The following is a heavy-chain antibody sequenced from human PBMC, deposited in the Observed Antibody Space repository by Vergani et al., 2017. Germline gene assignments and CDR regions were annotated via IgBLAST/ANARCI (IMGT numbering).Heavy chain of an antibody. CDR2: IYYSGST. V-gene: IGHV4-59*01. Sequence: QVQLQESGPGLVKPSQTLSLTCTVSGGSISSYYWSWIRQPPGKGLEWIGYIYYSGSTNYNPSLKSRVTISVDTSKNQFSLKLSSVTAADTAVYSCARGGLPIFGVVPFDYWGQGTLVTVSS. D-gene: IGHD3-3*01. CDR1: GGSISSYY. J-gene: IGHJ4*02. CDR3: ARGGLPIFGVVPFDY.